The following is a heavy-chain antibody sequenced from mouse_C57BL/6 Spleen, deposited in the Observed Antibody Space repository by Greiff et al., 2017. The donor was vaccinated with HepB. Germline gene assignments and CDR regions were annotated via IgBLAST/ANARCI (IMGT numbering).Heavy chain of an antibody. D-gene: IGHD2-1*01. V-gene: IGHV7-3*01. Sequence: EVKVEESGGGLVQPGGSLSLSCAASGFTFTDYYMSWVRQPPGKALEWLGFIRNKANGYTTEYSASVKGRFTISRDNSQSILYLQMNALRAEDSATYYCARSLYGNSYYFDYWGQGTTLTVSS. J-gene: IGHJ2*01. CDR1: GFTFTDYY. CDR3: ARSLYGNSYYFDY. CDR2: IRNKANGYTT.